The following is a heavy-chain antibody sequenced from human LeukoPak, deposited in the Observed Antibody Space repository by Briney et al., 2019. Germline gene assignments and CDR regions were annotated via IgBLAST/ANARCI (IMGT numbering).Heavy chain of an antibody. CDR1: GFTFSSYA. CDR3: ARDLGYSSGWYLGYYYYYGMDV. V-gene: IGHV3-30-3*01. J-gene: IGHJ6*02. Sequence: GGSLRLSCAASGFTFSSYAMHWVRQAPGKGLEWVAVISYDGSNKYYADSVKGRFTISRDNSKNTLYLQMNSLRAEDTAVYYCARDLGYSSGWYLGYYYYYGMDVWGQGTTVTVSS. CDR2: ISYDGSNK. D-gene: IGHD6-19*01.